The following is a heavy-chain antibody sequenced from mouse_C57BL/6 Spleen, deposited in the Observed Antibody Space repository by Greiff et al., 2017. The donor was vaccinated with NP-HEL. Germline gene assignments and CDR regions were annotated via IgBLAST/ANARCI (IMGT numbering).Heavy chain of an antibody. Sequence: DVKLVESGGGLVQPGGSLKLSCAASGFTFSDYYMYWVRQTPEKRLEWVAYISNGGGSTYYPDTVKGRFTISRDNAKNTLYLQMSRLKSEDTAMYYCARDLAWFAYWGQGTLVTVSA. CDR2: ISNGGGST. J-gene: IGHJ3*01. CDR3: ARDLAWFAY. V-gene: IGHV5-12*01. CDR1: GFTFSDYY.